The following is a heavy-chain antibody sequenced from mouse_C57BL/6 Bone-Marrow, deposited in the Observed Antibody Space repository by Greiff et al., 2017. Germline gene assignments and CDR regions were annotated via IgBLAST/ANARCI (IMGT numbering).Heavy chain of an antibody. V-gene: IGHV1-82*01. CDR1: GYAFSSSW. J-gene: IGHJ3*01. CDR2: IYPGDGDT. Sequence: QVQLQQSGPELVKPGASVKISCKASGYAFSSSWMNWVKQRPGKGLEWIGRIYPGDGDTNYNGKFKGKATLTADKSSSTAYMQLSSLTSEDSAVYFCASWLIPTVRKFAYWGQGTLVTVSA. CDR3: ASWLIPTVRKFAY. D-gene: IGHD1-1*01.